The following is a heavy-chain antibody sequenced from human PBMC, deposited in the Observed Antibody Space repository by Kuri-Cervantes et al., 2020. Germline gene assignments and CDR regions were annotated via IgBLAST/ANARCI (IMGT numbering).Heavy chain of an antibody. CDR1: GFTFSSYS. D-gene: IGHD3-10*01. Sequence: GESLKISCAASGFTFSSYSMNWVRQAPGKGLEWVSYISSSSSTIYYADSVKGRFTISRDNAKNSLYLQMNSLRDEDTAVYYCASSQLLWFGGGADAFDIWGQGTMVTVSS. J-gene: IGHJ3*02. CDR3: ASSQLLWFGGGADAFDI. V-gene: IGHV3-48*02. CDR2: ISSSSSTI.